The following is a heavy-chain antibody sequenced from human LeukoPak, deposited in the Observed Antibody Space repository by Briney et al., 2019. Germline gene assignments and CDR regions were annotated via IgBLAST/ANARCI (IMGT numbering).Heavy chain of an antibody. Sequence: SETLSLTCAVSGGSISSGGYSWSWIRQPPGKGLEWIGSIYYSGSTYYNPSLKSRVTISVDTSKNQFSLKLSSVTAADTAVYYCARAGVAAGVDYWGQGTLVTVSS. CDR1: GGSISSGGYS. D-gene: IGHD6-13*01. CDR2: IYYSGST. V-gene: IGHV4-39*07. J-gene: IGHJ4*02. CDR3: ARAGVAAGVDY.